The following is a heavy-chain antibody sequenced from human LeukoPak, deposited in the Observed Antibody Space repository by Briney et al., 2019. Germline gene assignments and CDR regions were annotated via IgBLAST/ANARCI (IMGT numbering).Heavy chain of an antibody. V-gene: IGHV4-59*01. D-gene: IGHD6-19*01. Sequence: PSQTLSLTCTVSGGSISSYYWSWIRQPPGKGLEWIGYIYYSGSTNYNPSLKSRVTISVDTSKNQFSLKLSSVTAADTAVYYCAREAAHSSGWYMGEYYFDYWGQGTLVTVSS. J-gene: IGHJ4*02. CDR1: GGSISSYY. CDR3: AREAAHSSGWYMGEYYFDY. CDR2: IYYSGST.